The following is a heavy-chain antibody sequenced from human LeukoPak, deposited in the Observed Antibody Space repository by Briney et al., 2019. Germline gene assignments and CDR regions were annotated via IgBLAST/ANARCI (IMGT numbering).Heavy chain of an antibody. CDR3: ARGRYYYDSSGYWSAFDI. Sequence: SVKVSCKASGGTFSSYAISWVRQAPGQGLEWMGGIIPIFGTANYAQKFQGRVTITADESTSTAYMELSSLRSEDTAVYYCARGRYYYDSSGYWSAFDIWGQGTTVTVSS. CDR2: IIPIFGTA. D-gene: IGHD3-22*01. V-gene: IGHV1-69*13. J-gene: IGHJ3*02. CDR1: GGTFSSYA.